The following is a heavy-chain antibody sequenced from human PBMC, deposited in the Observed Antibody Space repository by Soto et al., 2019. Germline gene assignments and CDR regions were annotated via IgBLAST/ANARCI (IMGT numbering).Heavy chain of an antibody. CDR3: ARDQSSIVLVVAATDAFYI. D-gene: IGHD2-15*01. CDR2: ISAYNGNT. CDR1: GYTFTSYG. J-gene: IGHJ3*02. Sequence: ASVKVSCKAPGYTFTSYGISWVRQAPGRGLEWMGWISAYNGNTNYAQKLQGRVTMTTDTSTSTAYMELRSLRSDDTAVYYCARDQSSIVLVVAATDAFYIRGQRTTVTVSS. V-gene: IGHV1-18*01.